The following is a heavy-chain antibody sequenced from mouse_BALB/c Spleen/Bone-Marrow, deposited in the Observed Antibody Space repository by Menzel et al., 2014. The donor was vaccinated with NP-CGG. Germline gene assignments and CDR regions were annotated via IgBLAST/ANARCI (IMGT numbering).Heavy chain of an antibody. CDR2: INLYNDGT. CDR3: ARPYYGNYDAMDY. D-gene: IGHD2-10*01. V-gene: IGHV1-14*01. CDR1: GYTFTSYV. J-gene: IGHJ4*01. Sequence: LVESGPELVKPGASVKMSCEASGYTFTSYVMRWVKRKPGQGLEWIGYINLYNDGTKYNEKFKGKATLTSDKSSSTAYMEVSSLTSEDSAVYYCARPYYGNYDAMDYWGQGTSVTVSS.